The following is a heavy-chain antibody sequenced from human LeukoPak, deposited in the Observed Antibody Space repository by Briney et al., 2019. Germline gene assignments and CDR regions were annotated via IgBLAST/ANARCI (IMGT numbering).Heavy chain of an antibody. D-gene: IGHD6-6*01. CDR2: MHPNSGDT. CDR1: GYTFTGYY. CDR3: ARAMSIAARLQTIFDY. Sequence: ASVKVSCKASGYTFTGYYMHWVRQAPGQGLEWMGWMHPNSGDTNYAQKFQGRVTMTRDTSISTGYMELTRLTSDDTAVYYCARAMSIAARLQTIFDYWGQGTLVTVSS. V-gene: IGHV1-2*02. J-gene: IGHJ4*02.